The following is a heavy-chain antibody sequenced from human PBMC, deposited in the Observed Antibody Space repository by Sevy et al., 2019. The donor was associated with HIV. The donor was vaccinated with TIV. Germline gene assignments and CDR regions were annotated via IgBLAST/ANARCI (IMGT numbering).Heavy chain of an antibody. V-gene: IGHV3-9*01. Sequence: GGSLRLSCAASGFTFNNYAMHWVRQAPGKGLEWVSGISWKGLEWVSGISWNSGSTGYADSVKGRFTISRDNDKNSLYLQMNSLRAEDTALYYCAKGHIGTGGIYYFDYWGQGTLVTVSS. J-gene: IGHJ4*02. CDR1: GFTFNNYA. CDR3: AKGHIGTGGIYYFDY. D-gene: IGHD1-1*01. CDR2: ISWNSGST.